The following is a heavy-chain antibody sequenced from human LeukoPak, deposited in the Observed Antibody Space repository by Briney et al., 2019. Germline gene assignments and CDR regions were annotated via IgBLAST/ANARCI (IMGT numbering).Heavy chain of an antibody. CDR2: ITSSSSYI. CDR1: GFTFSSYS. J-gene: IGHJ4*02. D-gene: IGHD3-10*01. Sequence: GGSLRLSCAASGFTFSSYSMNRVRQAPGKGLEWVSSITSSSSYIYYADSVKGRFTISRDNAKNSLYLQMNSLRAEDTAVYYCSRVPRVLLWFGELKNPTFDYWGQGTLVTVSS. V-gene: IGHV3-21*04. CDR3: SRVPRVLLWFGELKNPTFDY.